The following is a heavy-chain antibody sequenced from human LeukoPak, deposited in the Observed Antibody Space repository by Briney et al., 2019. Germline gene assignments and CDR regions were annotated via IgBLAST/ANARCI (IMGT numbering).Heavy chain of an antibody. Sequence: GRSLRLSCVASVFTFSSYAMHWVRQAPGKGLEWVSIIYGGGSVFYADSVKGRFTISRDNSKNTLYLQMNSLRGEDTAVYYCARGGSYLSAFDIWGQGTMVTVSS. V-gene: IGHV3-53*01. CDR3: ARGGSYLSAFDI. J-gene: IGHJ3*02. CDR2: IYGGGSV. CDR1: VFTFSSYA. D-gene: IGHD1-26*01.